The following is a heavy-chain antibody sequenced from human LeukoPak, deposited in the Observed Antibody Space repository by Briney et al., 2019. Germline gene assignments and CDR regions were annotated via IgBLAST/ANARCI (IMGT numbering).Heavy chain of an antibody. Sequence: PSETLSLTCTVSGGSIISYYWSWIRQPPGEGLEWIGYISYSGNTNYNPSLKSRVTILVDTSKNQFSLKLSSVTAADTAVYYCARGWYDGSYRFDYWGQGTLVTVSS. J-gene: IGHJ4*02. CDR1: GGSIISYY. V-gene: IGHV4-59*01. CDR3: ARGWYDGSYRFDY. D-gene: IGHD1-26*01. CDR2: ISYSGNT.